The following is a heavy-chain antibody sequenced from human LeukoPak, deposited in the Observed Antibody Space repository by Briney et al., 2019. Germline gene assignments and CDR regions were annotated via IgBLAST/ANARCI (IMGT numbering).Heavy chain of an antibody. CDR3: ARDGRVDYDSSGYSTYFPFDY. Sequence: ASVKVSCKASGYTFTSYGISWVRQAPGQGLEWMGWISAYNGNTNYAQKLQGRVTMTTDTSTSTAYMELRSLRSDDTAVYYCARDGRVDYDSSGYSTYFPFDYWGQGTLVTVSS. J-gene: IGHJ4*02. CDR2: ISAYNGNT. V-gene: IGHV1-18*01. D-gene: IGHD3-22*01. CDR1: GYTFTSYG.